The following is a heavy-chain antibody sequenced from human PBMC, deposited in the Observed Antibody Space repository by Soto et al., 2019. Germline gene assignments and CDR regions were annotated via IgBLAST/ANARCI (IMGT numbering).Heavy chain of an antibody. CDR2: ISWNSGNV. CDR3: AKETGNWNDGTSYYFDY. V-gene: IGHV3-9*01. Sequence: PGGSLRLSCAASGFTFDDYAMHWVRQAPGKGLERVSVISWNSGNVGYADSVKGRFTISRDNAKNSLYLQMNSLRPEDTALYYCAKETGNWNDGTSYYFDYWGQGTLVTVSS. D-gene: IGHD1-1*01. CDR1: GFTFDDYA. J-gene: IGHJ4*02.